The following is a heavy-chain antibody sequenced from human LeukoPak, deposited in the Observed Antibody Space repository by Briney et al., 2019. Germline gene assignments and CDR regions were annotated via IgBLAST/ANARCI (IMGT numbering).Heavy chain of an antibody. CDR1: GYTFTSYD. CDR3: AGGGNWFDG. CDR2: MNPNSVNT. V-gene: IGHV1-8*01. J-gene: IGHJ5*02. Sequence: ASVKVSCKASGYTFTSYDINWVRQATGQGLEWMGWMNPNSVNTGYAQKFQGRVTMTRNTSISTAYMELSSLRSEDTGVYYYAGGGNWFDGWGQGTLVTVCS.